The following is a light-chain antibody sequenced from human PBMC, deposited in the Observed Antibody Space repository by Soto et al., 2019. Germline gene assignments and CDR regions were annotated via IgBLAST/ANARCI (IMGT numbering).Light chain of an antibody. V-gene: IGLV1-47*01. Sequence: QSVLTQPPSASGTPGQRVTISCSGSSSNIGSNYVYWYQQLPGTAPKLLIYRNNQRPSGVPDRFSGSKSGTSASLAISGLRSEDEADYYCAAWDDSLSPHVVLGGGTKVTVL. J-gene: IGLJ2*01. CDR1: SSNIGSNY. CDR3: AAWDDSLSPHVV. CDR2: RNN.